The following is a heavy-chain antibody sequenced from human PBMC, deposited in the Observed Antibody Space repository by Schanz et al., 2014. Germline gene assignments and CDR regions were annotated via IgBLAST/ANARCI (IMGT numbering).Heavy chain of an antibody. V-gene: IGHV3-66*01. J-gene: IGHJ5*01. CDR1: GFTFSDHY. Sequence: EVQLVESGGGMVQPGGSLRLSCAASGFTFSDHYMSWARQTPGKGLEWVSSITTGGNTYYRDSVKGRFIVSRDNSKNTLYFEMNRLRVDDTAVYYCSKAKQGSRGDDSWGQGTLVTVSS. D-gene: IGHD2-15*01. CDR3: SKAKQGSRGDDS. CDR2: ITTGGNT.